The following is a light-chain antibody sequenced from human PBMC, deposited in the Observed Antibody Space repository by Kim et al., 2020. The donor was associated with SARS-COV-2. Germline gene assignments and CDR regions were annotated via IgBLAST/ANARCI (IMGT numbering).Light chain of an antibody. CDR1: SSDIGAYNY. J-gene: IGLJ3*02. CDR3: SSHTNIGMHGV. CDR2: DVS. V-gene: IGLV2-14*03. Sequence: QSALTQPASVSGSPGQSITISCTGTSSDIGAYNYVSWYQQHPGKAPKLMIYDVSKWPSGVSNRFSGSKSGNTASLTISGLQAEDEADYYCSSHTNIGMHGVFGGGTQLTVL.